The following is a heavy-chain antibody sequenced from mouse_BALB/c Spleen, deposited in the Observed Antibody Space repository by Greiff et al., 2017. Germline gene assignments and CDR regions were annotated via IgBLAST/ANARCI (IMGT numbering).Heavy chain of an antibody. D-gene: IGHD2-4*01. J-gene: IGHJ1*01. CDR2: IRLKSNNYAT. Sequence: EVQVVESGGGLVQPGGSMKLSCVASGFTFSNYWINWVRQSPEKGLEWVAEIRLKSNNYATHYAESVKGRFTISRDDSKSSVYLQMNNLRAEDTGIYYCTRQRITKDFDVWGAGTTVTVSS. V-gene: IGHV6-6*02. CDR1: GFTFSNYW. CDR3: TRQRITKDFDV.